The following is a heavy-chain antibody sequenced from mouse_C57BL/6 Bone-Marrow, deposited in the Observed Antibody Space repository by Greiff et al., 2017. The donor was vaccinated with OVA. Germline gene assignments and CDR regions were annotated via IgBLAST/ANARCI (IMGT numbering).Heavy chain of an antibody. CDR1: GFTFSSYG. J-gene: IGHJ4*01. V-gene: IGHV5-6*01. CDR3: ARRMGLYAMDY. Sequence: EVHLVESGGDLVKPGGSLKLSCAASGFTFSSYGMSWVHQTPDKRLEWVATISSGGSYTYYPDSLKGRFTISKENAKNTLYLHMSSLKSDDTAMYYCARRMGLYAMDYWGQGTSVTVSS. CDR2: ISSGGSYT. D-gene: IGHD4-1*01.